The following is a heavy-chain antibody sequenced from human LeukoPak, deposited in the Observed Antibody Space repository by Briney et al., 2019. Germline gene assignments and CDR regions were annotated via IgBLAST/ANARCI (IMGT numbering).Heavy chain of an antibody. Sequence: GASVKVSCKASGGTFSSSAISWVRQAPGQGLEWMGGIIPIVGTANYAQKFQGRVTITTDESTSTAYMELSSLRSEDTAVYYCARASVLEPHMDVWGKGTTVTVSS. CDR1: GGTFSSSA. V-gene: IGHV1-69*05. CDR2: IIPIVGTA. J-gene: IGHJ6*03. D-gene: IGHD1-1*01. CDR3: ARASVLEPHMDV.